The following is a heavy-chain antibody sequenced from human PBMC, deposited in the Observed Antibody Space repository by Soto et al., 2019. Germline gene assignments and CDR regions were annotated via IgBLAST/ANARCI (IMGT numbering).Heavy chain of an antibody. J-gene: IGHJ4*02. CDR3: AKVLKAVAGTYDY. CDR2: ISGSGYYT. CDR1: GFTFSIYA. V-gene: IGHV3-23*01. D-gene: IGHD6-19*01. Sequence: EVQLLESGGGLVQPGGSLRLSCAASGFTFSIYAMSWVRQAPGKGLEWVSAISGSGYYTYYADSVKGRFAISRDNSKNTLYLQMNSLRAEDTAVYYCAKVLKAVAGTYDYWGQGTLVTVSS.